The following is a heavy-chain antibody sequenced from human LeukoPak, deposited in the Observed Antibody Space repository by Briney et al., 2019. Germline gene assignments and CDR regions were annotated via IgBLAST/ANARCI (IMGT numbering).Heavy chain of an antibody. D-gene: IGHD2-15*01. CDR3: ARDTRCSGGSCYSGYYYGVDV. V-gene: IGHV4-30-4*01. CDR2: IYYSGST. Sequence: SQTLSLTCTVSGGSISSGDYYWSWIRQPPGKGLEWIGYIYYSGSTYYNPSLKSRVTISVDTSKNQFSLKLSSVTAADTAVYYCARDTRCSGGSCYSGYYYGVDVWGQGTTVTVSS. J-gene: IGHJ6*02. CDR1: GGSISSGDYY.